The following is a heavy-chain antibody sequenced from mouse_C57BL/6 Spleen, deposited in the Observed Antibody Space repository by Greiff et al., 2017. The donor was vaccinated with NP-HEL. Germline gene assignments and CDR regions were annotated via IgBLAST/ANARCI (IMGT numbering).Heavy chain of an antibody. D-gene: IGHD2-1*01. CDR1: GYTFTSYG. CDR2: IYPRSGNT. V-gene: IGHV1-81*01. Sequence: QVQLQQSGAELARPGASVKLSCKASGYTFTSYGISWVKQRTGQGLEWIGEIYPRSGNTYYNEKFKGKATLTADKSSSTAYMELRSLTSEDSAVYFCARHGYGNSRYFDVWGTGTTVTVSS. CDR3: ARHGYGNSRYFDV. J-gene: IGHJ1*03.